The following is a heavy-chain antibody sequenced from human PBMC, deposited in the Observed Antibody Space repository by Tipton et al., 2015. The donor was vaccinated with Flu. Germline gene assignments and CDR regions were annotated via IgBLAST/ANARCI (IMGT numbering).Heavy chain of an antibody. CDR3: TRRDYSNYVSEPKNWFDP. D-gene: IGHD4-11*01. V-gene: IGHV4-38-2*01. CDR2: VSRTGST. Sequence: TLSLTCAVSGDSISSDFYWAWIRQFPGKGLEWIGTVSRTGSTIYNPSLKSRVTISLDQSKNQFSLRLVSMTATDTAVYYCTRRDYSNYVSEPKNWFDPWGQGILVTVSS. CDR1: GDSISSDFY. J-gene: IGHJ5*02.